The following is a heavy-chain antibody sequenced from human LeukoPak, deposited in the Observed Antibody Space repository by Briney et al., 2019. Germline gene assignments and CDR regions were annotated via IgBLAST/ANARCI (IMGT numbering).Heavy chain of an antibody. V-gene: IGHV3-7*01. CDR1: GFTFSSYW. CDR3: AKPSPTKWERLSDGDY. J-gene: IGHJ4*02. CDR2: IKQDGSEM. Sequence: QTGGSLRLSCAASGFTFSSYWMSWVRQAPGKGLEWVANIKQDGSEMYYVDSVKGRFTISRDNAKNSLYLQMNSLRAEDTAVYYCAKPSPTKWERLSDGDYWGQGTLVTVSS. D-gene: IGHD1-26*01.